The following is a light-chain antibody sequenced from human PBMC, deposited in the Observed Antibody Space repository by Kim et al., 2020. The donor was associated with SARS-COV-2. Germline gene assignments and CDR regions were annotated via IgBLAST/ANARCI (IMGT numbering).Light chain of an antibody. Sequence: ALGQTVRITCQEDSLRSYYASWYQQTPGQAPVLVIYGKNNRPSGIPDRFSGSSSGNTASLTITGAQAEDEADYYCNSRDSSGNHWVFGGGTQLTVL. CDR2: GKN. CDR1: SLRSYY. CDR3: NSRDSSGNHWV. J-gene: IGLJ3*02. V-gene: IGLV3-19*01.